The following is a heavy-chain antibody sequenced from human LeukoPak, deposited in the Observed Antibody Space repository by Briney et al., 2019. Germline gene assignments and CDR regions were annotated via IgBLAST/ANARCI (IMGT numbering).Heavy chain of an antibody. Sequence: PGGSLRLSCAASGFTFSSYAMSWIRQPPGKGLEWIGEINHSGSTNYNPSLKSRVTISVDTSKNQFSLKLSSVTAADTAVYYCARVFGGNGYYFDYWGQGTLVTVSS. CDR3: ARVFGGNGYYFDY. D-gene: IGHD4-23*01. V-gene: IGHV4-34*01. J-gene: IGHJ4*02. CDR1: GFTFSSYA. CDR2: INHSGST.